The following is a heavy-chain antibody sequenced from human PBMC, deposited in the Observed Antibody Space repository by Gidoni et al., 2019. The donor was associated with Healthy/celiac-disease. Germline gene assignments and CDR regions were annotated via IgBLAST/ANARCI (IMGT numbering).Heavy chain of an antibody. Sequence: QVQLQESGPGLVKPSQTLSLTCTVSGGSISSGGYYWSWIRQHPGKGLEWIGYIYYSGSTYYNPSLKSRVTISVDTSKNQFSLKLSSVTAADTAVYYCARDRAVAGTDDAFDIWGQGTMVTVSS. CDR3: ARDRAVAGTDDAFDI. CDR1: GGSISSGGYY. CDR2: IYYSGST. J-gene: IGHJ3*02. D-gene: IGHD6-19*01. V-gene: IGHV4-31*03.